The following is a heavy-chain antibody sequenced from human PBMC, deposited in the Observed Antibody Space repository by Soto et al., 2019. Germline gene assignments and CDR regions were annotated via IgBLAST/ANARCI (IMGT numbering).Heavy chain of an antibody. J-gene: IGHJ4*02. CDR2: ISNTGGNT. CDR3: EKVWTGSGSWYDLDS. Sequence: EVQLLDSGGGLEQPGGSLRLSCAASGFTFSNYAMSWVRQAPGKGLEWVSTISNTGGNTYYADSVKGRFTISRDNSENTLYLQMNSLRAEDTALYYCEKVWTGSGSWYDLDSWGQGTLVTVSS. D-gene: IGHD6-13*01. CDR1: GFTFSNYA. V-gene: IGHV3-23*01.